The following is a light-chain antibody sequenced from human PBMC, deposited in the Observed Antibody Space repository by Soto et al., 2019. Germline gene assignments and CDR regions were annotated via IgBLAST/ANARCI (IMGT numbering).Light chain of an antibody. Sequence: EIVMTQSPATLSVSPGERATLSCRASQSVSSELAWYQQKPGQAPRLLLYGASTRATGIPARFSGSGSGTEFTLTISSLQTEDFALYYCHQYNIWPQTFGQGTKVDIK. CDR2: GAS. V-gene: IGKV3-15*01. J-gene: IGKJ1*01. CDR3: HQYNIWPQT. CDR1: QSVSSE.